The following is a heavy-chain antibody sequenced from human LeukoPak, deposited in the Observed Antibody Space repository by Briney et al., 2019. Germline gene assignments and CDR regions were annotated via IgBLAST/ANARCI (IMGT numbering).Heavy chain of an antibody. V-gene: IGHV3-30*04. D-gene: IGHD2-2*01. CDR3: ARENEDIVVVPAANYFDY. Sequence: GGSLRLSCAASGFTFSSYAMHWVRQAPGKGLERVAVISYDGSNKYYADSVKGRFTISRDNSKNTLYLQMNSLRAEDTAVYHCARENEDIVVVPAANYFDYWGQGTLVTVSS. CDR1: GFTFSSYA. CDR2: ISYDGSNK. J-gene: IGHJ4*02.